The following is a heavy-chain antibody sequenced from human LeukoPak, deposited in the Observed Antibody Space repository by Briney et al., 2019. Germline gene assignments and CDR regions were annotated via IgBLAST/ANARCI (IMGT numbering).Heavy chain of an antibody. CDR2: IYSTGST. J-gene: IGHJ3*02. V-gene: IGHV4-4*07. CDR3: ARHLGVQSLIAFDI. D-gene: IGHD1-1*01. CDR1: GGSINRYY. Sequence: SETLSLTCTVSGGSINRYYWTWIRQPAGKGLEWIGRIYSTGSTNYNPSLKSRVTMSVDTSKNHFSLNLNSVTAADTAVYYCARHLGVQSLIAFDIWGRGTMVTVSS.